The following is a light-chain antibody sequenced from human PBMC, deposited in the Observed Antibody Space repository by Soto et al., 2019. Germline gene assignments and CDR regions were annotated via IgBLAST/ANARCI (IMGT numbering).Light chain of an antibody. V-gene: IGKV1-39*01. CDR3: EQSHTTPYT. CDR2: AAS. J-gene: IGKJ2*01. Sequence: DIQMTQSPSSLSAYEGDRVTITCRASQSISNYLNWYQQKPGQAPKLLIYAASSLQSGVPSRFTGRVSGTDFTLSISDLQPGDFATYSCEQSHTTPYTFGQGTRLEIK. CDR1: QSISNY.